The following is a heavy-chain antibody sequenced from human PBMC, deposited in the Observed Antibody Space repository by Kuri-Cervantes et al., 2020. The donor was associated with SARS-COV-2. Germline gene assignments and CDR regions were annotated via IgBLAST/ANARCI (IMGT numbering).Heavy chain of an antibody. CDR2: IGPSGTTK. CDR1: GFIFSDYY. D-gene: IGHD5-18*01. J-gene: IGHJ4*02. V-gene: IGHV3-11*01. Sequence: GESLKISCTASGFIFSDYYMTWIRQAPGKGLEWVSNIGPSGTTKYYADSVKGRFTISRDNSKNTLYLQMNSLRAEDTAVYYCAKLEISGGYSYGARDYWGQGTLVTVSS. CDR3: AKLEISGGYSYGARDY.